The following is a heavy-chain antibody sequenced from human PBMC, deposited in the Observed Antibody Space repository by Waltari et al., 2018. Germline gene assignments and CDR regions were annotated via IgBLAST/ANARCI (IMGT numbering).Heavy chain of an antibody. CDR1: GYSISSGYY. V-gene: IGHV4-38-2*02. J-gene: IGHJ6*02. D-gene: IGHD2-15*01. CDR2: IVHIGST. Sequence: QVQLQESGPGLVKPSETLSLTCAVSGYSISSGYYWGWIRQPPGKGLEWIGSIVHIGSTYYTPSLKSGVTISVDTSKNQFSLKRSSVTAADTAVYYCAREGGSWYKYYYYGMDVWGQGTTVTVSS. CDR3: AREGGSWYKYYYYGMDV.